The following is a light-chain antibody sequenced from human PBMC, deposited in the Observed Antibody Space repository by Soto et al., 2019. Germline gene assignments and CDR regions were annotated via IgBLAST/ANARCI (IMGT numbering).Light chain of an antibody. CDR1: DSDIGTYNY. J-gene: IGLJ2*01. CDR2: EVT. Sequence: QSALTQPASVSGSPGQSITISCTGSDSDIGTYNYVSWYQHLPDKAPRLIIYEVTNRPSGISNRFSGSKSGNTASLTISGLQAEDDADYYCSSFTISDTLLFGGGTKVTVL. V-gene: IGLV2-14*01. CDR3: SSFTISDTLL.